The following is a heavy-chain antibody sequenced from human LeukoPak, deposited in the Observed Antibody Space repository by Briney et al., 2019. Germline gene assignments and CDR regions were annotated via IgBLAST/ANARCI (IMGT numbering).Heavy chain of an antibody. Sequence: GASLRLSCTASGFTFSSYAMTWVSQAPGKGLECVSGISISGTRTYYADSVKGRFTISRDNSKNTLYLQINSLGVEDTAVYYCAKVIDSYRQGDIWGQGTMVTVSS. CDR3: AKVIDSYRQGDI. CDR1: GFTFSSYA. J-gene: IGHJ3*02. V-gene: IGHV3-23*01. D-gene: IGHD5-18*01. CDR2: ISISGTRT.